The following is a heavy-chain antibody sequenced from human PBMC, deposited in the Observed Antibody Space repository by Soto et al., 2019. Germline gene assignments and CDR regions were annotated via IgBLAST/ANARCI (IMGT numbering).Heavy chain of an antibody. J-gene: IGHJ5*02. CDR2: ISSSSSSYI. V-gene: IGHV3-21*01. Sequence: GGSLRLSCAASGFTFSSYSMNWVRQAPGKGLEWVSSISSSSSSYIYYADSVKGRFTISRDNAKNSLYLQMNSLRAEDTAVYYCARHPYCGGDCYWWFDPWGQGTLVTVSS. CDR1: GFTFSSYS. CDR3: ARHPYCGGDCYWWFDP. D-gene: IGHD2-21*02.